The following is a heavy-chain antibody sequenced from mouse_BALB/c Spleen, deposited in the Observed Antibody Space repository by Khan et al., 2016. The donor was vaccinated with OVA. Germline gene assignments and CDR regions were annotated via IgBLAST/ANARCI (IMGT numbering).Heavy chain of an antibody. Sequence: VQLQESGPGLVQPSQSLSITCTVSGFSLTTYGVHWVRQSPGKGLEWLGLIWSGGNTDYNAAFISRLSISKDNSKSQVFFKMNSLQADDTAIYYCARNSYRYDFTYWGQGTLVTVSA. CDR2: IWSGGNT. CDR1: GFSLTTYG. CDR3: ARNSYRYDFTY. V-gene: IGHV2-4-1*01. J-gene: IGHJ3*01. D-gene: IGHD2-14*01.